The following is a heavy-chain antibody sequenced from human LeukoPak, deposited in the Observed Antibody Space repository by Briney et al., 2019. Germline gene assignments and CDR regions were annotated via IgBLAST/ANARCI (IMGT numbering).Heavy chain of an antibody. CDR3: ARSIDDYGDPPLFYGMDV. V-gene: IGHV1-18*01. CDR2: ISAYNGNT. Sequence: GASVKVSCKASGYTFTRYGISWVRQAPGQGLEWMGWISAYNGNTNYAQKLQGRVTMTADTSTSTAYMELRSLRSDDTAVYYCARSIDDYGDPPLFYGMDVWGQGTTVTVSS. D-gene: IGHD4-17*01. CDR1: GYTFTRYG. J-gene: IGHJ6*02.